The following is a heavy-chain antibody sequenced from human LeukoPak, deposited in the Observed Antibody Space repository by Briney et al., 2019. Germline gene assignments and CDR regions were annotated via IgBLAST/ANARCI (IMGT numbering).Heavy chain of an antibody. CDR2: ISYDGTNK. V-gene: IGHV3-30-3*01. D-gene: IGHD2-15*01. Sequence: GGSLRLSCAASGFTFFRYAFHWVRQAPGKGLEWVAIISYDGTNKYYAESLKGRFTISRDNSKDTLYLQVNSLRPDDTAVYYCAKGPYCSGGSCYDYYYYGMDFWGQGTRVTVSS. J-gene: IGHJ6*02. CDR3: AKGPYCSGGSCYDYYYYGMDF. CDR1: GFTFFRYA.